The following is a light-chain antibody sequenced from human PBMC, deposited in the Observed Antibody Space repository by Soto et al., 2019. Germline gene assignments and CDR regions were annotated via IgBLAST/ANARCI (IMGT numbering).Light chain of an antibody. CDR3: QQHDGRPPMT. V-gene: IGKV1-33*01. Sequence: IQLPHSPSSLSASVGETVTITCRASQDIDNSFNWYQHKPGKAPKLLVYAVSFLETGVPSRFSGRGSGTVVSLTINSRQSDDFATYYCQQHDGRPPMTFGEGTRLDSK. CDR1: QDIDNS. CDR2: AVS. J-gene: IGKJ5*01.